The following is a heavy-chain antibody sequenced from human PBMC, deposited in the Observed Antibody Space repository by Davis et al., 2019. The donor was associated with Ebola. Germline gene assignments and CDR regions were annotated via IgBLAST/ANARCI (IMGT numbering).Heavy chain of an antibody. V-gene: IGHV1-69*13. Sequence: AASVKVSCKASGGTFSSYAISWVRQAPGQGLEWMGGIIPIFGTANYAQKFQGRVTITADESTSTAYMELSSLGSEDTAVYYCARDRSDIVVVPAAIFSPKYYYGMDVWGQGTTVTVSS. CDR1: GGTFSSYA. J-gene: IGHJ6*02. D-gene: IGHD2-2*02. CDR3: ARDRSDIVVVPAAIFSPKYYYGMDV. CDR2: IIPIFGTA.